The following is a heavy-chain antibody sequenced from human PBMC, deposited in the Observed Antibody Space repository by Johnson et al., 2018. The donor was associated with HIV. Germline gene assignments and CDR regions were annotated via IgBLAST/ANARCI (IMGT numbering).Heavy chain of an antibody. V-gene: IGHV3-30*02. CDR3: ANGWFSGAFDI. Sequence: QMQLVESGGGVVQPGGSLRLSCAASGFTFSSYGMHWVRQAPGKGLEWVAFIRYDEADKYYAASVKGRFTISRDNSKNTLYLQMNSLRAEDTAVYYCANGWFSGAFDIWGQGTMVTVSS. J-gene: IGHJ3*02. CDR2: IRYDEADK. D-gene: IGHD3-10*01. CDR1: GFTFSSYG.